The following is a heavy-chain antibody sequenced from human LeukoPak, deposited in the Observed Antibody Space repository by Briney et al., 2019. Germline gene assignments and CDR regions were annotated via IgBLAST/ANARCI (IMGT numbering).Heavy chain of an antibody. CDR1: GGSIISYY. CDR2: ISYIGRT. V-gene: IGHV4-59*01. Sequence: KPSHTLSLTCTLAGGSIISYYWSWSRQPARKGLGWIGYISYIGRTNYNPSLKSRVTISVDTSKNQFSLQLSSVTAADTAVYYCATDKISINAFDMWGQGTLVSVSS. D-gene: IGHD3-10*01. J-gene: IGHJ3*02. CDR3: ATDKISINAFDM.